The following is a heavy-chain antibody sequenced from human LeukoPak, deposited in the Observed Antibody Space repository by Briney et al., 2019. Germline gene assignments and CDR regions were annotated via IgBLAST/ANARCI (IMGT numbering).Heavy chain of an antibody. V-gene: IGHV4-30-2*01. J-gene: IGHJ3*02. CDR1: GGSISSGGYS. D-gene: IGHD1-14*01. Sequence: SQTLSLTCAVSGGSISSGGYSWSWIRQPPGKGLEWIGYIYHSGSTYYNPSLKSRVTISVDTSKNQFSLKPSSVTAADTAVYYCARDKPASPWVSAQEDAFDIWGQGTMVTVSS. CDR2: IYHSGST. CDR3: ARDKPASPWVSAQEDAFDI.